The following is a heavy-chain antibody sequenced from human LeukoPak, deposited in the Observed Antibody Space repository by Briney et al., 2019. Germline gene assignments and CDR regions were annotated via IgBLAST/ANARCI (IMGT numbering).Heavy chain of an antibody. CDR2: ISAYNGNT. Sequence: ASVKASCKASGYTFTSYGISWVRQAPGQGLEWMGWISAYNGNTNYAQKLQGRVTMTTDTSTSTAYMELRSLRSDDTAVYYCARDLVPGYSSSPGLFDYWGQGTLVTVSS. J-gene: IGHJ4*02. D-gene: IGHD6-13*01. CDR3: ARDLVPGYSSSPGLFDY. V-gene: IGHV1-18*01. CDR1: GYTFTSYG.